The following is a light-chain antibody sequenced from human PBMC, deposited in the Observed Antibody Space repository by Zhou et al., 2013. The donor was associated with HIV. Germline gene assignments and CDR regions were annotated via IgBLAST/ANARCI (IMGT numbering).Light chain of an antibody. V-gene: IGKV1-5*03. CDR1: QTISDW. CDR2: KAS. Sequence: DIQMTQSPSTLSASVGDRVTITCRASQTISDWLAWYQQKPGKAPKLLIYKASTLEIGVPSRFSGSGSGTEFTLTISSLQPDDFATYYCQQGNSFPLTFGGGTKVEIK. CDR3: QQGNSFPLT. J-gene: IGKJ4*01.